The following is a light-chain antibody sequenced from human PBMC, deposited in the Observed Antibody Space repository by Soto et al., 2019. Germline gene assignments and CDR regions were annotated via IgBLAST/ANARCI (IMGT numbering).Light chain of an antibody. Sequence: DIVLTQSPGTLSLSPGERSTLSCSSSQSVRSSYLAWYQQKPGQAPRLLIDGASNRATGIPDRFSGSGSGTDFTLTISRLEPEDFAFYYCQQYGSSPQTFGQGTKVDIK. V-gene: IGKV3-20*01. CDR3: QQYGSSPQT. J-gene: IGKJ1*01. CDR1: QSVRSSY. CDR2: GAS.